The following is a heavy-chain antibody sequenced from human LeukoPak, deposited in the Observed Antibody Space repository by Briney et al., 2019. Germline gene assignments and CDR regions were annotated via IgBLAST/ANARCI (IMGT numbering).Heavy chain of an antibody. V-gene: IGHV3-21*01. J-gene: IGHJ6*02. CDR2: ISSSASYI. CDR3: AREGRWLQFYYYGMDV. CDR1: GFSFSTYS. Sequence: GGSLRLSCAASGFSFSTYSMHWVRQAPGKGLEWVSSISSSASYIFYEDSLKGRFTISRDNAKNSLYLQMNSLRAEDTAVYYCAREGRWLQFYYYGMDVWGQGTTVTVSS. D-gene: IGHD5-24*01.